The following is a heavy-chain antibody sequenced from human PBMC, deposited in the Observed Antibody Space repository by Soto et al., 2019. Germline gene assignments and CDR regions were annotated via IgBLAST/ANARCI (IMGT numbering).Heavy chain of an antibody. D-gene: IGHD6-13*01. V-gene: IGHV3-23*01. CDR1: GFTFSSYA. CDR2: ISGSGGST. J-gene: IGHJ5*02. Sequence: GSLRLSCAASGFTFSSYAMSWVRQAPGKGLEWVSAISGSGGSTYYADSVKGRFTISRDNSKNTLYLQMNSLRAEDTAVYYCAAHPTGIAAAAPGRRWFDPWGQGTLVTAPQ. CDR3: AAHPTGIAAAAPGRRWFDP.